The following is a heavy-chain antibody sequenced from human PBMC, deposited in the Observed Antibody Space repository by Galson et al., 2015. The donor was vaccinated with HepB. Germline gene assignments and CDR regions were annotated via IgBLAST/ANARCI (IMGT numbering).Heavy chain of an antibody. CDR3: AKGSRGYTHYYFDS. V-gene: IGHV3-23*01. D-gene: IGHD5-18*01. CDR1: GFSFSGYA. J-gene: IGHJ4*02. CDR2: ISGSGATT. Sequence: SLRLSCAVSGFSFSGYAVGWVRLAPGKGLEWVSDISGSGATTYYADSVKGRFTISRDNSQNTLYLQMNSLRADDTAVYYCAKGSRGYTHYYFDSWGQGALVTVSS.